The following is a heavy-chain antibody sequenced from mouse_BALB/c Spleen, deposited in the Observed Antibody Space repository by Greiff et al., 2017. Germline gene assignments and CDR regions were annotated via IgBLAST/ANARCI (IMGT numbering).Heavy chain of an antibody. Sequence: VQLQQSGAELVKPGASVKMSCKASGYTFTSYNMHWVKQTPGQGLEWIGAIYPGNGDTSYNQKFKGKATLTADKSSSTAYMQLSSLTSEDSAVYYCARGGDYGYAMDYWGQGTSVTVSS. J-gene: IGHJ4*01. V-gene: IGHV1-12*01. CDR2: IYPGNGDT. CDR3: ARGGDYGYAMDY. D-gene: IGHD2-4*01. CDR1: GYTFTSYN.